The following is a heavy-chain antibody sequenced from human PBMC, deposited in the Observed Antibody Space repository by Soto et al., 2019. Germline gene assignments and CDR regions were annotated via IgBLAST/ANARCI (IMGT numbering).Heavy chain of an antibody. D-gene: IGHD1-26*01. CDR2: IYYSGST. Sequence: SETLSLTCTVSGGSISSYYWSWIRQPPGKGLEWIGYIYYSGSTNYNPSLKSRVTISVDTSKNQFSLKLSSVTAADTAVYYCARDKLNWFDPWGQGTLVTVSS. V-gene: IGHV4-59*01. J-gene: IGHJ5*02. CDR1: GGSISSYY. CDR3: ARDKLNWFDP.